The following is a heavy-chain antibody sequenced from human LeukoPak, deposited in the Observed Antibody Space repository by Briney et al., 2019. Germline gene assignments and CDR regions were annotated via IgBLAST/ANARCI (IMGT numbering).Heavy chain of an antibody. Sequence: GGSLRLSCAASGFTFSSHAMSWVRQAPGKGLEWVSIICGSGGSTYNADSVKGRFTISRDNSKNTLYLQMNSLRAEDTAVYYCAKAGDAWGYNSPLGGRFDYWGQGTLVTVSS. CDR1: GFTFSSHA. CDR3: AKAGDAWGYNSPLGGRFDY. D-gene: IGHD5-24*01. V-gene: IGHV3-23*01. J-gene: IGHJ4*02. CDR2: ICGSGGST.